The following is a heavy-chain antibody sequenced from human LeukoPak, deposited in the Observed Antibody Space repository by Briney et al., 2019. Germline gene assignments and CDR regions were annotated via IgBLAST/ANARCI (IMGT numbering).Heavy chain of an antibody. J-gene: IGHJ6*03. CDR1: GFTFSSYA. CDR3: ARLSAYYYGSYFYYYMDV. V-gene: IGHV3-23*01. Sequence: GGSLRLSCAASGFTFSSYAMSWVRQAPGKGLECISGFSGSGGSTYYADSVKGRFTISRDNSKNTLYLQMNSLRAEDTALYYCARLSAYYYGSYFYYYMDVWGKGTTVTVSS. CDR2: FSGSGGST. D-gene: IGHD3-10*01.